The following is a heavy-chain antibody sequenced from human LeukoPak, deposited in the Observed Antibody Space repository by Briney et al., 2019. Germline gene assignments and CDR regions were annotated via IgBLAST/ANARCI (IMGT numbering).Heavy chain of an antibody. V-gene: IGHV4-31*03. D-gene: IGHD2-15*01. CDR2: IYYSGST. CDR1: GGSISSGGNY. Sequence: SETLSLTCTVSGGSISSGGNYWSWIRQHPGKGLEWIGYIYYSGSTYYNPSLKSRVTISVDTSKNQFSLNLYSVTAADTAVYFCARAEGGTCQNWGQGTLVTVSS. CDR3: ARAEGGTCQN. J-gene: IGHJ4*02.